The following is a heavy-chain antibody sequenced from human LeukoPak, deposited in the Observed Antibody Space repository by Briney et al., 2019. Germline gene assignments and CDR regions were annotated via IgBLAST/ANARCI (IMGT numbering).Heavy chain of an antibody. CDR1: GGSFSGYY. V-gene: IGHV4-34*01. D-gene: IGHD6-13*01. CDR3: ARGGDKAAADWNFDI. Sequence: PSETLSLTCAVYGGSFSGYYWSWIRQPPGKGLEWIGEINDRGSTNFNPSLKSRVTISVDTSKKQISLKVNSVTAADTAIYYCARGGDKAAADWNFDIWGRGTLVTVSS. J-gene: IGHJ2*01. CDR2: INDRGST.